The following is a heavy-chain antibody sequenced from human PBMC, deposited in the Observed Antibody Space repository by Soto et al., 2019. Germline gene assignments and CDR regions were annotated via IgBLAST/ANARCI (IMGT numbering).Heavy chain of an antibody. Sequence: QVQLVESGGGVVQPGRSLRLSCAASGSTFSSYGMHWVRQAPGKGLEWVAVIWYDGSSKYYADSVKGRFTISRDNSKNTLYLQMNRLRAEDTAIYYCARVAGTGAFDIWGQGTMVTVSS. D-gene: IGHD6-13*01. CDR1: GSTFSSYG. CDR3: ARVAGTGAFDI. V-gene: IGHV3-33*01. CDR2: IWYDGSSK. J-gene: IGHJ3*02.